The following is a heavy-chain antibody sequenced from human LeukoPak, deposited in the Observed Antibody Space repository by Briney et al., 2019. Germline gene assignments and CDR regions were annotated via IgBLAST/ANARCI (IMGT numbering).Heavy chain of an antibody. V-gene: IGHV3-30*18. CDR2: ISYDGSNK. CDR1: GFTFSSSG. CDR3: AKEYCSNSVCHSLDY. J-gene: IGHJ4*02. D-gene: IGHD2-8*01. Sequence: GSLRLSCAASGFTFSSSGMHWVRQAPGKGLEGVAVISYDGSNKYYADSVKGRFTFSRDNSKNTLYLQMNSLRAEDTAVYYCAKEYCSNSVCHSLDYWGQGTLVTVSS.